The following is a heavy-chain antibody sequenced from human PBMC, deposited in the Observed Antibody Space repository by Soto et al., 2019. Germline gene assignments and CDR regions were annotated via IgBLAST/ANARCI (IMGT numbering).Heavy chain of an antibody. CDR1: GGTFSSYA. CDR3: ARGGTTYYYYYGMDA. V-gene: IGHV1-69*01. J-gene: IGHJ6*02. CDR2: IIPIFGTA. Sequence: GASVKVSCKASGGTFSSYAISWVRQAPGQGLEWMGGIIPIFGTANYAQKFQGRVTITADESTSTAYMELSSLRSEDTAVYYCARGGTTYYYYYGMDAWGQGTTVTVSS. D-gene: IGHD1-7*01.